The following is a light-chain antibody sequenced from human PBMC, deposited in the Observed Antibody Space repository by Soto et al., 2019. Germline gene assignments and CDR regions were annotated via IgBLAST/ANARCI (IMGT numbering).Light chain of an antibody. J-gene: IGLJ2*01. CDR1: SSDVGGYDF. Sequence: QSVLTQPRSVSGSPGQSVTISCTGTSSDVGGYDFVSWYQQHPGKAPKLMISDVSKRPSGVPDRFSGSKSGNTASLTISGLQAEDEDDYYCCSYEGDLALLGGGTK. V-gene: IGLV2-11*01. CDR3: CSYEGDLAL. CDR2: DVS.